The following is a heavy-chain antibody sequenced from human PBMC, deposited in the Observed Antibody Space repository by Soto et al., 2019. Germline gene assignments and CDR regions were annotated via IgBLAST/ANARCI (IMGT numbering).Heavy chain of an antibody. V-gene: IGHV1-18*04. CDR2: ISAYNGNT. CDR3: ARDHLPKWELPDWFEP. D-gene: IGHD1-26*01. CDR1: GYTFTSYG. J-gene: IGHJ5*02. Sequence: QVQLVQSGAEVKKPGASVKVSCKASGYTFTSYGISWVRQAPGQWLEWMGWISAYNGNTNYAQKLHGRVTMTTDTSTSTAYMELRSLRSDDTAVYYCARDHLPKWELPDWFEPWGQGTLVTVSS.